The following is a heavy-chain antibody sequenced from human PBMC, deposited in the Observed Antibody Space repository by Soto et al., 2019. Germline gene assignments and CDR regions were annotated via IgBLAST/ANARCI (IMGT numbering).Heavy chain of an antibody. J-gene: IGHJ4*02. CDR2: ITYDGSFQ. CDR1: GFNFDNYG. D-gene: IGHD1-7*01. Sequence: GWSLRLSCQASGFNFDNYGMHLVRQAPGKGLEWVAVITYDGSFQYYADSVKGRFTISRDNSKNTLFLHLNTLKPEDTAVYHCAKDRVGGTFYTPLGFWGEGTMVTVSS. CDR3: AKDRVGGTFYTPLGF. V-gene: IGHV3-30*18.